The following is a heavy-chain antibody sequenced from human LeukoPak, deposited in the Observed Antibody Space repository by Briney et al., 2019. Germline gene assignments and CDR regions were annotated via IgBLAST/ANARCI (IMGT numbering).Heavy chain of an antibody. CDR3: AREGASSRYFGY. V-gene: IGHV4-59*11. J-gene: IGHJ4*02. CDR1: GGSISGHF. D-gene: IGHD1-26*01. CDR2: VSYSGDT. Sequence: PSETLTLTCTVSGGSISGHFLSWIRQPPGKGLEWIAFVSYSGDTNYSPSFNGRVTISLDTSKSQFSLNLNSVTAADTAVYFCAREGASSRYFGYWGQGTLVTVSS.